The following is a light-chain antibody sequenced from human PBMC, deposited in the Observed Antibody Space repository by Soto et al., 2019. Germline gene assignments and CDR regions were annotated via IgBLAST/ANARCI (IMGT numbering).Light chain of an antibody. CDR2: GAS. Sequence: MTQSPATLSASVGDRVTITCRPSQTIDNYLNWYQHKPGKAPKLLIYGASTLQSGVSSRFTGSASGTDFTLTIDNLQAEDFATYYCQQTYTIPFAFGQGTKLEI. J-gene: IGKJ2*01. V-gene: IGKV1-39*01. CDR3: QQTYTIPFA. CDR1: QTIDNY.